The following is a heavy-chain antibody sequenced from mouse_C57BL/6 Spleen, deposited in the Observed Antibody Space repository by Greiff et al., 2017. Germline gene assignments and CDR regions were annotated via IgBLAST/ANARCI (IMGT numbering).Heavy chain of an antibody. J-gene: IGHJ2*01. CDR1: GYTFTSYW. CDR2: IHPNSGST. Sequence: QVQLKQSGAELVKPGASVKLSCKASGYTFTSYWMHWVKQRPGQGLEWIGMIHPNSGSTNYNEKFKSKATLTVDKSSSTAYMQLSSLTSEDSAVYYCAVPNWDVDYWGQGTTLTVSS. CDR3: AVPNWDVDY. D-gene: IGHD4-1*01. V-gene: IGHV1-64*01.